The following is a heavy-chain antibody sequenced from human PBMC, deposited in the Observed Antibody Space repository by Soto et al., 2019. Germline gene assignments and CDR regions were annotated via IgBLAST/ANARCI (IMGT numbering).Heavy chain of an antibody. D-gene: IGHD4-17*01. CDR1: GGSISSYY. CDR2: IYYSGST. J-gene: IGHJ3*02. Sequence: QVQLQESGPGLVKPSETLSLTCTVSGGSISSYYWSWIRQPPGKGLEWIGYIYYSGSTNYNPSLKSRVTISVDTSKNQFSLKLSSVTAADTAVYYCARLTTMTTYDSAFDIWGQGTMVTVSS. V-gene: IGHV4-59*01. CDR3: ARLTTMTTYDSAFDI.